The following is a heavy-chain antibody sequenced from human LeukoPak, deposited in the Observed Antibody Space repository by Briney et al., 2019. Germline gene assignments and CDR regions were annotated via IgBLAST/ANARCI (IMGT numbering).Heavy chain of an antibody. CDR1: GFTFSSYA. D-gene: IGHD3-10*01. V-gene: IGHV3-30*02. Sequence: PGGSLRLSCAASGFTFSSYAMSWVRQAPGKGLEWVTFIQYDGSKKYYADSVKGRFTISRDNSKNTLYLEMNSLRAEDTAVYYCAKDIGSYYDYWGQGILVTVSS. CDR3: AKDIGSYYDY. J-gene: IGHJ4*02. CDR2: IQYDGSKK.